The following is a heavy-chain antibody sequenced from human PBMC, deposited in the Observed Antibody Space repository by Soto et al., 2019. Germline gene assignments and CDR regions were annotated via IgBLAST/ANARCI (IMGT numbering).Heavy chain of an antibody. Sequence: HVQLVQSGAEVKKPGASVKVSCKASGYTFTTYGITWVRQAPGQGLEWMGWISAYSGNTNYAQKLQGRLTVTTDTSTNTAYMDLRSLRSDDTAVYYCARVVKAGDYGDYGRYYFDYWGHGTLVTVSS. CDR3: ARVVKAGDYGDYGRYYFDY. CDR1: GYTFTTYG. CDR2: ISAYSGNT. D-gene: IGHD4-17*01. J-gene: IGHJ4*01. V-gene: IGHV1-18*04.